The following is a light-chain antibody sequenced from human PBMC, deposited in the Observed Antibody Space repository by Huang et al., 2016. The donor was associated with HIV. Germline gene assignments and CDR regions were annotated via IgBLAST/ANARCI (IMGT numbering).Light chain of an antibody. CDR2: GAS. V-gene: IGKV3-15*01. CDR1: PSVGSN. Sequence: IVMTQSPGTLSVSPGGRATLSCRASPSVGSNLAWYQEKPGQAPRLLIHGASTGATGVPPRFSGSGSGTEFNLTISSLQSEDFAVYYCQQYDDWPRTFGQGTKLEI. J-gene: IGKJ1*01. CDR3: QQYDDWPRT.